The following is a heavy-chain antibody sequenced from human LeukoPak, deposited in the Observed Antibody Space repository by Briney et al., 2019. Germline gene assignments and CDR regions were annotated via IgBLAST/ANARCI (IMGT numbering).Heavy chain of an antibody. D-gene: IGHD3-10*01. Sequence: SVKVSCKASGDPFSSYIIAWVRQAPGQGLEWMGGIMPLFNTPNYEQKFQGRLTTTADASTQTSYMGLRSLTSEDTAVYYCARVDRNHFYMDVWGKGTTVTVSS. CDR2: IMPLFNTP. J-gene: IGHJ6*03. CDR3: ARVDRNHFYMDV. V-gene: IGHV1-69*13. CDR1: GDPFSSYI.